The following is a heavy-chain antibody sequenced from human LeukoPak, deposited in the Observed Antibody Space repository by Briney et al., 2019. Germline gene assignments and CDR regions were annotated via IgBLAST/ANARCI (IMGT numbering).Heavy chain of an antibody. Sequence: GGSLRLSCAASGFTFSSYGMHWVRQAPGKGLEWVAVIWYVGSNKYYADSVTGRFTISRDNSKNTLYLKMNSLRAEDTAVYYCARGPRESILLHGRNYGMDVGGQGTTVTVS. CDR2: IWYVGSNK. V-gene: IGHV3-33*01. D-gene: IGHD6-6*01. CDR3: ARGPRESILLHGRNYGMDV. J-gene: IGHJ6*02. CDR1: GFTFSSYG.